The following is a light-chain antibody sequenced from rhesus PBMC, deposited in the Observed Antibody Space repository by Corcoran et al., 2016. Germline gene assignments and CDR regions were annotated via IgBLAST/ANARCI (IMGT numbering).Light chain of an antibody. CDR2: GAA. Sequence: QAILTQSPASFSLPPGERATLFCRVSQSVRSYLAWYQQKPGQAPKLLIYGAASRATVIPDRFRGCGSGTGFTLTIRNLEPEAFAVYYCQEYSRSPLAFGEWTKVGL. V-gene: IGKV3-53*02. J-gene: IGKJ4*01. CDR1: QSVRSY. CDR3: QEYSRSPLA.